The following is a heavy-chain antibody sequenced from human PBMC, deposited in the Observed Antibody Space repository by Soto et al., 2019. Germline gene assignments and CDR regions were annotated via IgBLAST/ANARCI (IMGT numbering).Heavy chain of an antibody. J-gene: IGHJ4*02. CDR1: GFTFRTYA. CDR2: ITGSGGST. CDR3: ANHLEHGWQLVPSANVDY. V-gene: IGHV3-23*01. Sequence: DVQLLESGGGLVQPGGSLRLSCAVSGFTFRTYAMSWVRQAPGKGLEWVTGITGSGGSTYYADSVKGRFTISRDNSKNTLFLQMESLRAEDTATYYCANHLEHGWQLVPSANVDYWGEGSRVTFSS. D-gene: IGHD6-6*01.